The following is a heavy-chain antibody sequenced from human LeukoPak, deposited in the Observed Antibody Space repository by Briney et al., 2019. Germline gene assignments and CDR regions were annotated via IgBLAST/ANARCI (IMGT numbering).Heavy chain of an antibody. J-gene: IGHJ4*02. Sequence: GGSLRLSCAASGFTFTSYGMHWVRQAPGKGLEWVAVISYDGSNKYYADSVKGRFTISRDNSKNTLYLHMNSLRAKDTAVYYCAKVRWLPDGYWGQGTLVTVSS. D-gene: IGHD3-22*01. CDR1: GFTFTSYG. CDR2: ISYDGSNK. CDR3: AKVRWLPDGY. V-gene: IGHV3-30*18.